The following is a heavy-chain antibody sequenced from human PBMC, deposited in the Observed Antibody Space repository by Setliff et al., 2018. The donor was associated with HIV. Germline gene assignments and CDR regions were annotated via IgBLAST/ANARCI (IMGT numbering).Heavy chain of an antibody. D-gene: IGHD6-25*01. CDR3: AKEGSGMFFDY. CDR2: ISYDGSNK. J-gene: IGHJ4*02. CDR1: GFTFSTYA. Sequence: GGSLRLSCAASGFTFSTYAMHWVRQAPGKGLEWVAVISYDGSNKYYADSVKGRFTISRDNSKSTLYLQMNSLRAEDTAVYDCAKEGSGMFFDYWGRGTLVTVSS. V-gene: IGHV3-30*04.